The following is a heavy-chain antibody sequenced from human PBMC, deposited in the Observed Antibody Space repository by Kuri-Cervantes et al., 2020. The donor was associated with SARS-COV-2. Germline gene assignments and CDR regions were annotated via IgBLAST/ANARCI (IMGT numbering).Heavy chain of an antibody. J-gene: IGHJ6*02. D-gene: IGHD2-21*02. CDR1: GGTFSSYT. CDR3: AADMAYCGGDCYSNYYYYYGMDV. Sequence: SVKVSCKASGGTFSSYTISWVRQAPGQGLEWMGRIIPILGIANYAQKFQGRVTITADKSTSTACMELSSLRSEDTAVYYCAADMAYCGGDCYSNYYYYYGMDVWGQGTTVTVSS. V-gene: IGHV1-69*02. CDR2: IIPILGIA.